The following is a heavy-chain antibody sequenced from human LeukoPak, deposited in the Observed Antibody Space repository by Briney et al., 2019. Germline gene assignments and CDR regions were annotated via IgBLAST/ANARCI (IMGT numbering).Heavy chain of an antibody. CDR1: GFTFSSYE. J-gene: IGHJ6*04. Sequence: PGGSLRLSCAASGFTFSSYEMNWVRQAPGKGLEWVSYISSSGSTIYYADSVKGRFTISRDNAKNSLYLQMNSLRAEGTAVYYCARGWLRLVYYGMDVWGKGTTVTVSS. CDR3: ARGWLRLVYYGMDV. CDR2: ISSSGSTI. D-gene: IGHD5-12*01. V-gene: IGHV3-48*03.